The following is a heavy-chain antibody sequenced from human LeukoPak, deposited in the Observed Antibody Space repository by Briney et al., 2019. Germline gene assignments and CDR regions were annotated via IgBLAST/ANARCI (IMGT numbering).Heavy chain of an antibody. V-gene: IGHV1-8*01. CDR3: AKDLYAGRSLPYYNYYYMDV. Sequence: ASVKVSCKASGYTFTSYDINWVRQATGQGLEWMGWMNPNSGNTGYAQKFQGRVTMTEDTSTDTAYMELSSLRSEDTAVYYCAKDLYAGRSLPYYNYYYMDVWGKGTTVTVSS. D-gene: IGHD3-10*01. CDR1: GYTFTSYD. CDR2: MNPNSGNT. J-gene: IGHJ6*03.